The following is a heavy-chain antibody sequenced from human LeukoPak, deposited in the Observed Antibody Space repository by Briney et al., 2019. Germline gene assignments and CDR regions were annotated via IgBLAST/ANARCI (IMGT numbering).Heavy chain of an antibody. CDR2: ISYDGSNK. CDR1: GFTFSSYA. Sequence: GGSLRLSCAASGFTFSSYAMHWVRQAPGKGLEWVAVISYDGSNKYYADSVKGRFTISRDNSKNTLYLQMNSLRAEDTAVYYCARDLNSGWRRNYFDSWGQGTLVTVSS. J-gene: IGHJ4*02. CDR3: ARDLNSGWRRNYFDS. D-gene: IGHD6-19*01. V-gene: IGHV3-30*04.